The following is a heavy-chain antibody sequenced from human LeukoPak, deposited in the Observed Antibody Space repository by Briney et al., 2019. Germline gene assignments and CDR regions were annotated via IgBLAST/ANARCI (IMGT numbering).Heavy chain of an antibody. D-gene: IGHD5-18*01. CDR3: ARDRIHYFDY. V-gene: IGHV3-53*01. CDR1: VFTVISNY. J-gene: IGHJ4*02. Sequence: VGSLRLSRAASVFTVISNYMSWVPHAPGEGLERVSVIYSGGSTYYADSVKGRFTISRDNSKNTLYLQMNSLRAEDTAVYYCARDRIHYFDYWGQGTLVTVSS. CDR2: IYSGGST.